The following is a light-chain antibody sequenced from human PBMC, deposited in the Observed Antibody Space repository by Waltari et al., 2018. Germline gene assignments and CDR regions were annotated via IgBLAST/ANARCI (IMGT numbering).Light chain of an antibody. J-gene: IGKJ2*01. Sequence: ELVLTQSPGTLSLSPGERATLPCRASQSVGSSYLAWYQQKPGQAPRLIIYGASSRATGIPDRCSGSGSGTDFTITISRLEPEDFAVYYCQQDGSSYAFGQGTKLEIK. CDR2: GAS. CDR3: QQDGSSYA. V-gene: IGKV3-20*01. CDR1: QSVGSSY.